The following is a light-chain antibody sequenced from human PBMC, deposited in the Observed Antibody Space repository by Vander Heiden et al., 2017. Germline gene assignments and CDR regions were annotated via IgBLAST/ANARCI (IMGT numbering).Light chain of an antibody. V-gene: IGKV3-11*01. Sequence: EIVFTHSPATLSLSPGERATLSCRASQSVSSYLAWYQQKPGQTPRLLIYDASNRATDIPARFSGSGSGTDFTLTISSLEPEDFAVYYCQQRSNWPRTFGQGTKVEMK. J-gene: IGKJ1*01. CDR2: DAS. CDR3: QQRSNWPRT. CDR1: QSVSSY.